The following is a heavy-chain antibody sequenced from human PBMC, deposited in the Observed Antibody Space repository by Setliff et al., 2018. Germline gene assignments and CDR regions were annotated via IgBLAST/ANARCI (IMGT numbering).Heavy chain of an antibody. CDR1: GGGSINNYY. J-gene: IGHJ4*02. D-gene: IGHD3-10*01. CDR3: ARQPSSGAYYNPRPYYFDY. Sequence: SETLSLTCTVSGGGSINNYYWSWVRQSPGKGLEWIGFVHFGGDTNYNPSLKSRVTMSADTSNNQFSLNLRSVTAADTAVYFCARQPSSGAYYNPRPYYFDYWGQGTLVTV. CDR2: VHFGGDT. V-gene: IGHV4-59*08.